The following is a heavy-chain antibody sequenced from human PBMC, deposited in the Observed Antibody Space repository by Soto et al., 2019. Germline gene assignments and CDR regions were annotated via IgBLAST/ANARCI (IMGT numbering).Heavy chain of an antibody. Sequence: EVQLVESGGGLVQPGGSLRLSCAASGFTFNSYSMNWVRQAPGQGLEWVSYISSSSTTKYYTDSVKGRFTISRDNAKNTVYLQMNSLRDDDTAVYYCARPSSGWENWLDAWGQGTLVTVSS. CDR2: ISSSSTTK. D-gene: IGHD6-19*01. J-gene: IGHJ5*02. V-gene: IGHV3-48*02. CDR1: GFTFNSYS. CDR3: ARPSSGWENWLDA.